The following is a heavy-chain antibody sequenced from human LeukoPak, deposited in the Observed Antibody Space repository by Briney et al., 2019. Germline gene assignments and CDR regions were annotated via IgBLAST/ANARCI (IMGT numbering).Heavy chain of an antibody. CDR1: GGSISSYY. Sequence: SETLSLTCTVSGGSISSYYWSWIRQPPGKGLEWIGYIYYRGGTTYNPSLKSRVTISLETSKNQFSLKLSSVTAADTAVYYCARVNRKYWDGKGATRYSSSWSFDYWGQGTLVTVSS. D-gene: IGHD6-13*01. CDR3: ARVNRKYWDGKGATRYSSSWSFDY. J-gene: IGHJ4*02. V-gene: IGHV4-59*01. CDR2: IYYRGGT.